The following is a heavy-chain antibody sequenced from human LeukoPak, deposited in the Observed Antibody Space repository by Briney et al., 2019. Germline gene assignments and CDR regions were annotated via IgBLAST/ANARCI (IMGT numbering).Heavy chain of an antibody. CDR1: GGSISSGDYY. V-gene: IGHV4-30-4*01. J-gene: IGHJ4*02. CDR2: IYYSGST. D-gene: IGHD3-22*01. CDR3: ARGPVSYDSSGLLVDY. Sequence: PSETLSLTCTVSGGSISSGDYYWSWIRQPPGKGLEWIGYIYYSGSTYYNPSLKSRVTISVDTSKNQFSLKLSSVTAADTAVYYCARGPVSYDSSGLLVDYWGQGTLVTVSS.